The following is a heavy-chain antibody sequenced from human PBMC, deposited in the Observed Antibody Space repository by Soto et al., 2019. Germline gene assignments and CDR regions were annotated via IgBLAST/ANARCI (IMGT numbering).Heavy chain of an antibody. CDR2: IIPIFGTA. V-gene: IGHV1-69*05. CDR1: GGTFSSYA. D-gene: IGHD6-19*01. Sequence: GASVKVSCKASGGTFSSYAISWVRQAPGQGLEWMGGIIPIFGTANYAQKFQGRVTITRDTSASTAYMELSSLRSEDTAVYYCARVRVGQWLVHAFDIWGQGTMVTVSS. J-gene: IGHJ3*02. CDR3: ARVRVGQWLVHAFDI.